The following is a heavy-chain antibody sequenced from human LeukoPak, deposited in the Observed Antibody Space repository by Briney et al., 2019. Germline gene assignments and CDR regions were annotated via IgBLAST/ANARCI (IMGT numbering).Heavy chain of an antibody. CDR3: ASQVGINCGGDCYRERPVDY. V-gene: IGHV4-39*01. D-gene: IGHD2-21*01. CDR1: GGSISSSSYY. Sequence: SETLSLTCTVSGGSISSSSYYWGWIRRPPGKGLEWIGSIYYSGSTYYNPSLKSRVTISVDTSKNQFSLKLSSVTAADTAVYYCASQVGINCGGDCYRERPVDYWGQGTLVTVSS. CDR2: IYYSGST. J-gene: IGHJ4*02.